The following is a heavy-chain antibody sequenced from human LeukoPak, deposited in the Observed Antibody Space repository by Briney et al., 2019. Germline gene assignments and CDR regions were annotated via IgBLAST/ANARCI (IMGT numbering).Heavy chain of an antibody. CDR2: INHSGST. D-gene: IGHD6-13*01. CDR3: ARGGGVAAAGTLDY. J-gene: IGHJ4*02. CDR1: GGSFSGYY. V-gene: IGHV4-34*01. Sequence: SETLSLTCAVYGGSFSGYYWSWIRQPPGKGLEWIGEINHSGSTNYNPSLKSRVTISVDTSKNQFSLKLSSVTAADTAVYYCARGGGVAAAGTLDYWSQGTLVTVSS.